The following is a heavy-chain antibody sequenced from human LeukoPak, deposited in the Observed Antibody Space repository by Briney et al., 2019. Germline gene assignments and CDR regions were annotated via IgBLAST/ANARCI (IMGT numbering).Heavy chain of an antibody. Sequence: PGGSLRLSCAASGFTFSGSAMHWVRQASGRGLEWVGRIRSKGFSYATAYAASVKGRFTISRDDSQNTAYLQMNSLKTEDTAVYFCTRSGLDYWGQGTLVTVSS. J-gene: IGHJ4*02. CDR2: IRSKGFSYAT. CDR3: TRSGLDY. V-gene: IGHV3-73*01. CDR1: GFTFSGSA.